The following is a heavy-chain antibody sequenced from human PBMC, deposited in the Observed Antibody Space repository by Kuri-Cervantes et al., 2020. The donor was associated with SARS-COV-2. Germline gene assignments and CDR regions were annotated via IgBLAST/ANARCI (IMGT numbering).Heavy chain of an antibody. CDR2: ISSSSSYI. V-gene: IGHV3-21*04. CDR3: ARERDFLMDV. J-gene: IGHJ6*02. Sequence: GGSLRLSCAASGFTFSGSAMHWVRQASGKGLEWVSSISSSSSYIYYADSVKGRFTISRDNAKNSLYLQMNSLRAEDTAVYYCARERDFLMDVWGQGTTVTVSS. D-gene: IGHD3-3*01. CDR1: GFTFSGSA.